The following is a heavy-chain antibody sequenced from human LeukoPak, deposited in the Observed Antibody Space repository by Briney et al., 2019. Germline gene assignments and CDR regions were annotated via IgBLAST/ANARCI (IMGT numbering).Heavy chain of an antibody. CDR1: GFTFSSYG. Sequence: GGSLRLSCAASGFTFSSYGMHWVRQAPGKGLEWVAVISYDGSNKYYADSMKGRFTISRDNSKNTLYLQMNSLRAEDTAVYYCAKSLQHWGQGTLVTVSS. CDR3: AKSLQH. CDR2: ISYDGSNK. J-gene: IGHJ1*01. V-gene: IGHV3-30*18.